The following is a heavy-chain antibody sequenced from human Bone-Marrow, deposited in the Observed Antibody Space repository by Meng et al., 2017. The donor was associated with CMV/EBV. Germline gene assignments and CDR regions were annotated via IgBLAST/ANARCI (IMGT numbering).Heavy chain of an antibody. CDR1: GFTFRSYF. J-gene: IGHJ4*02. V-gene: IGHV3-23*01. CDR3: AKDETVGATSPFDY. D-gene: IGHD2-15*01. Sequence: GESLKISCEVSGFTFRSYFMSWVRQALGKGLEWVAVISESGASKYYADSVKGRFFISRDNSRDTLYLQMKNLRADDTAAYYCAKDETVGATSPFDYWGQGTLVTFSS. CDR2: ISESGASK.